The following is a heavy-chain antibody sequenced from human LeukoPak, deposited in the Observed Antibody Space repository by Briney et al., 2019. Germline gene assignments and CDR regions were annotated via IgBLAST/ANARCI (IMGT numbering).Heavy chain of an antibody. D-gene: IGHD1-1*01. CDR1: GFTFSDYY. Sequence: GGSLRLSCAASGFTFSDYYMSWIRQAPGKGLEWVSYISSSGNSTYYSDSVRGRFTISRDNAKNSLHLQMNSLRAEDTAVYYCAGSDTTGYTPREWDYWHFDLWGRGTLVTVSS. V-gene: IGHV3-11*04. CDR2: ISSSGNST. J-gene: IGHJ2*01. CDR3: AGSDTTGYTPREWDYWHFDL.